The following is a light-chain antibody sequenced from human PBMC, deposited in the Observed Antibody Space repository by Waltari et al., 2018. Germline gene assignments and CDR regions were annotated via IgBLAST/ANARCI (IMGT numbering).Light chain of an antibody. CDR2: GAY. J-gene: IGKJ4*01. Sequence: EIVVTQSPATLSVSPGERVTLSCRASQNVGTSLAWYQQKPGQTPRLLSFGAYYRASGVPARFSGSVSGTDFTLAISSLQSEDFAVYYCQQYEDWPRHSFGGGTKVQIE. CDR3: QQYEDWPRHS. CDR1: QNVGTS. V-gene: IGKV3-15*01.